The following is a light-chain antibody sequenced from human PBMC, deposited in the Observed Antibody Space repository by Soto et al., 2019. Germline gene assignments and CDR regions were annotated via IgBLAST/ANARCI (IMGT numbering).Light chain of an antibody. V-gene: IGLV1-47*01. J-gene: IGLJ1*01. CDR1: TSNIGYNY. CDR2: KNY. Sequence: QSVLTQPPSASGTPGQRVTISCSGSTSNIGYNYVYWYQQLPGTAPKLLIYKNYQRPSGVPDRFSGSTSGTSASLAISGLRSEDEADYSCASWDDSLSAYVFGTGTKLTVL. CDR3: ASWDDSLSAYV.